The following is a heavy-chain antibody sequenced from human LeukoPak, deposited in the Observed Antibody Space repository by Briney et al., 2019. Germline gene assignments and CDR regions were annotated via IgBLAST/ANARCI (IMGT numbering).Heavy chain of an antibody. Sequence: PGGSLRLSCAASGFTFDDYAMHWVRQAPGKGLEWVSGISWNSGSTGYADSVKGRFTISRDNAKNSLYLQMNSLRAEDTASYYCAKDVSLYGDYVFDYWGQGTLVTVSS. CDR2: ISWNSGST. D-gene: IGHD4-17*01. CDR3: AKDVSLYGDYVFDY. J-gene: IGHJ4*02. CDR1: GFTFDDYA. V-gene: IGHV3-9*01.